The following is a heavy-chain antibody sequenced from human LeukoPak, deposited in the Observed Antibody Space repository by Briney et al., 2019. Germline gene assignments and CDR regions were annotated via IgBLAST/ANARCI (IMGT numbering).Heavy chain of an antibody. CDR1: GFTFSSYW. CDR3: AREDPICGGDCYWRRGAFDI. D-gene: IGHD2-21*02. Sequence: GGSLRLSCAASGFTFSSYWMHWVRQAPGKGRVWVSRINSDGSSTSYADSVKGRFTISRDNAKNTLYLQMNSLRAEDTAVYYCAREDPICGGDCYWRRGAFDIWGQGTMVTVSS. CDR2: INSDGSST. V-gene: IGHV3-74*01. J-gene: IGHJ3*02.